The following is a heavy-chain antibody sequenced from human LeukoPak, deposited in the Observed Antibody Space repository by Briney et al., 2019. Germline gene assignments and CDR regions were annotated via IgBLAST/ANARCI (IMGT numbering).Heavy chain of an antibody. V-gene: IGHV4-39*01. CDR1: GGSISSSSYY. Sequence: SETLSLTCTVSGGSISSSSYYWGWIRQPPGKGLEWIGSIYYSGSTYYNPSLKSRVTISVGTSKNQFSLKLSSVTAADTAVYYCARHSGRVYGDYFRSGYYYYGMDVWGQGTTVTVSS. CDR3: ARHSGRVYGDYFRSGYYYYGMDV. J-gene: IGHJ6*02. D-gene: IGHD4-17*01. CDR2: IYYSGST.